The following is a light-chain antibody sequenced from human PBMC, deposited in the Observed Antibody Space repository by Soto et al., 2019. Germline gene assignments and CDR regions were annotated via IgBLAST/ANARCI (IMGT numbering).Light chain of an antibody. V-gene: IGKV1-6*01. Sequence: AIQFAQSPSSLSSSVGERFTITCQASRGISSYLAWYQQKPGQPPQLLVYSASTLQSGVPARFSGSGSGPDFTLTIRSLQPEDSATYYCLHDYSYPRTFGQGTKVDIK. CDR3: LHDYSYPRT. J-gene: IGKJ1*01. CDR1: RGISSY. CDR2: SAS.